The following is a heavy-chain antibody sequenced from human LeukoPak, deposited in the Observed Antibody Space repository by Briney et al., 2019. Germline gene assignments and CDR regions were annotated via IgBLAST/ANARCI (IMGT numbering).Heavy chain of an antibody. V-gene: IGHV4-34*08. CDR3: ATYYDKYNGDHGLDI. J-gene: IGHJ3*02. D-gene: IGHD3-22*01. Sequence: SETLSLTCAVYGGTFSGYYWSWIRQPPGKGLEWIGEINHSGSTNYNPSLKSRVTISVDTSKNQFSLKLSSVTAADTAVYYCATYYDKYNGDHGLDIWGLGTMVTASS. CDR2: INHSGST. CDR1: GGTFSGYY.